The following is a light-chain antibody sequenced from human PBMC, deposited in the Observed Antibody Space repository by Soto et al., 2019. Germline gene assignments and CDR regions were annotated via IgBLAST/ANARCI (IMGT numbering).Light chain of an antibody. CDR3: QQRSDWPPIT. V-gene: IGKV3-11*01. CDR2: DAS. Sequence: VFAQSPAAPSFSPGETGPLSCRASQSVRGHLAWYQHKPGQAPRLLIYDASYRATGVPLRFSGSGSGTDFTLTISSLESGDSATYYCQQRSDWPPITFGQGTRLEIK. CDR1: QSVRGH. J-gene: IGKJ5*01.